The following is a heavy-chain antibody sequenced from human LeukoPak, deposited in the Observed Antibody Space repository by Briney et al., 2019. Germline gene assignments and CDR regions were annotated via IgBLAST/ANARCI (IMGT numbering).Heavy chain of an antibody. CDR1: GFTFRSYW. CDR3: ARWARYCSSGRCYSWFDP. Sequence: TGGSLRLFCAASGFTFRSYWMSWVRQAPGKGLEWVANMKLDGSEEYYVDSVKGRFTISSDNAKNSLYLQMNSLRVDDTAVYYCARWARYCSSGRCYSWFDPWGQGTLVTVSS. CDR2: MKLDGSEE. V-gene: IGHV3-7*01. J-gene: IGHJ5*02. D-gene: IGHD2-15*01.